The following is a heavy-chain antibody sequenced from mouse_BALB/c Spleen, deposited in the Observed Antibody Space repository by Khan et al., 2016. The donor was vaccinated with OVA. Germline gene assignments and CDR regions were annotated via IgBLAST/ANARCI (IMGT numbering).Heavy chain of an antibody. J-gene: IGHJ4*01. CDR3: ARVGYNGTMDC. D-gene: IGHD2-14*01. CDR1: GFTFTNYG. V-gene: IGHV9-3-1*01. CDR2: INTYTGEP. Sequence: QIQLVQSGPELKKPGETVQISCKASGFTFTNYGMNWVKQAPGKGLKWMGWINTYTGEPTFADDFKGRFAFSLETSASTAYLQINRLKNEDTATDFCARVGYNGTMDCWGQGTSVTVSS.